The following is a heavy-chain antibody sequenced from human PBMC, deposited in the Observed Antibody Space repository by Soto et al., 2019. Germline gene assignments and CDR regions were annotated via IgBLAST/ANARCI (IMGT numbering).Heavy chain of an antibody. Sequence: EVQLLESGGGLVQPGGSLRLSCAASGFTFASYAMSWVRQAPGKGLEWGSAITSSSGSIYYADSVKGRFTISRDNSKNTLYLQMNSLRAEATAVYYCAKMRDVRQGFDPWGQGTLVTVSS. CDR3: AKMRDVRQGFDP. CDR1: GFTFASYA. V-gene: IGHV3-23*01. CDR2: ITSSSGSI. J-gene: IGHJ5*02.